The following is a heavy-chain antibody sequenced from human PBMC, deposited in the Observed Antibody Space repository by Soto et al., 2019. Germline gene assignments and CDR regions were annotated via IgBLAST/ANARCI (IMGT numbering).Heavy chain of an antibody. CDR2: INHSGST. CDR1: GGSFSGYS. J-gene: IGHJ4*02. CDR3: ARDKITGIFDY. Sequence: SETLSLTCAVYGGSFSGYSWTWIRQPPGTGLEWIGEINHSGSTNYNPSLKSRVTISVDTSKNQFSLKLTSVTAADTDLYYCARDKITGIFDYWGQGTLVTV. D-gene: IGHD2-8*02. V-gene: IGHV4-34*01.